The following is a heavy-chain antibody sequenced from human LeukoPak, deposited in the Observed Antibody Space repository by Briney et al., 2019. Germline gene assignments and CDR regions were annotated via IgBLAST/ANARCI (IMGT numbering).Heavy chain of an antibody. D-gene: IGHD3-10*01. CDR1: GFTFSSYW. V-gene: IGHV3-74*01. CDR2: INSDGSAT. Sequence: TGGSLRLSCAASGFTFSSYWMHWVRQAPGKGLVWVSRINSDGSATSYADFVKGRFTISRDTAKNTLYLQMNSLRAEDTAVYYCTRGHYISGSYWFDYWGQGTLVTVSS. CDR3: TRGHYISGSYWFDY. J-gene: IGHJ4*02.